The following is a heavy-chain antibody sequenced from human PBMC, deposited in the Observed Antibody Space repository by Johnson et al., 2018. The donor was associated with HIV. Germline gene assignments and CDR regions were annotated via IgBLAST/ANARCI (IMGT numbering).Heavy chain of an antibody. Sequence: VLLVESGGGVVRPGGSLRLFCAPSGFTFDDYGMSWVRHAPGKGLEWVSGIHWNGGNTSYAASVKGRFTISRDHSKDTLYLQMHSLRPEDTALYYCARDSGVPGNDAFDIWGQGTMVTVSS. CDR3: ARDSGVPGNDAFDI. D-gene: IGHD3-10*01. CDR2: IHWNGGNT. V-gene: IGHV3-20*04. J-gene: IGHJ3*02. CDR1: GFTFDDYG.